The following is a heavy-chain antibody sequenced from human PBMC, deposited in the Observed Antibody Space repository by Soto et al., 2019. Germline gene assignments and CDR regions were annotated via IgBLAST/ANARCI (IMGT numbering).Heavy chain of an antibody. D-gene: IGHD3-22*01. Sequence: SVKVSCKASGYTFTSYGISWVRQAPGQGLEWMGGIIPIFGTANYAQKFQARVTITADESTSTAYMELSSLRSEGTAVYYCARDRGPSSGCYPYWFDPWGQGTLVTVSS. CDR3: ARDRGPSSGCYPYWFDP. CDR1: GYTFTSYG. CDR2: IIPIFGTA. V-gene: IGHV1-69*13. J-gene: IGHJ5*02.